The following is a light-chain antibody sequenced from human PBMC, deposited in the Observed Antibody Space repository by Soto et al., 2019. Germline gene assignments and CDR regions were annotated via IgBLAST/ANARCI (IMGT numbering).Light chain of an antibody. CDR2: DAS. V-gene: IGKV3-11*01. J-gene: IGKJ1*01. CDR3: HQRQSWPRT. CDR1: RSVTTS. Sequence: DIVMTQSPATLSVSPGEITTLSCRASRSVTTSLAWYQQKPGQAPSLLIFDASRRATGIPDRFSGSGSGTDFTLTISDVQPEDFAIYYCHQRQSWPRTFGQGTKVDIK.